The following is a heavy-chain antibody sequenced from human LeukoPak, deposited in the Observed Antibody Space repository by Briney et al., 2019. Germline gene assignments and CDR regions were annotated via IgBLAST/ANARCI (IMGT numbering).Heavy chain of an antibody. CDR3: ARDLRKEYSSSSPEDY. J-gene: IGHJ4*02. Sequence: GGSLRLSCATSGFTFSSYGMNWVRQAPGKGLEWVSVISASGSTTYYADSVKGRFTISRDNSKNTLSLQMNSLRAEDTAVYYCARDLRKEYSSSSPEDYCGQGTLVTVSS. CDR2: ISASGSTT. V-gene: IGHV3-23*01. CDR1: GFTFSSYG. D-gene: IGHD6-6*01.